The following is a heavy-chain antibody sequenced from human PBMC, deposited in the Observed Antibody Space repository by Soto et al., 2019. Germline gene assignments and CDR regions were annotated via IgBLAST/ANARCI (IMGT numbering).Heavy chain of an antibody. CDR3: ATGPRREY. V-gene: IGHV1-3*01. CDR2: INGGDGNT. Sequence: QVQLVQSGAEVKKPGASVKVSCKASGYTFTSYAMHWVRQAPGQRLEWMGWINGGDGNTKYSHKFQGRVTITRDTSASTAYMELSSLRSEDTALYYCATGPRREYWGQGTLVTVSS. J-gene: IGHJ4*02. CDR1: GYTFTSYA.